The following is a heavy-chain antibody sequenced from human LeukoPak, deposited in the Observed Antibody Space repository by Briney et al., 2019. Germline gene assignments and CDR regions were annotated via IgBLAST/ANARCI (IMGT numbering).Heavy chain of an antibody. D-gene: IGHD3-16*01. Sequence: SETLSLTCTVSGGSISSYYWSWIRQPPGKGLEWIGSIYYSGGTYYNPSLKSRVTISVDTSKNQFSLKLSSVTAADTAVYYCARETSQKGAHYMDVWGKGTTVTISS. CDR3: ARETSQKGAHYMDV. J-gene: IGHJ6*03. CDR2: IYYSGGT. CDR1: GGSISSYY. V-gene: IGHV4-39*07.